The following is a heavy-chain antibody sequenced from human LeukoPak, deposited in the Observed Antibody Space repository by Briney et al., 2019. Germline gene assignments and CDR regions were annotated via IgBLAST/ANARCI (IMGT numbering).Heavy chain of an antibody. D-gene: IGHD6-19*01. CDR3: ATSQTTSGRYGNAFDV. CDR1: GFTFNSFW. J-gene: IGHJ3*01. V-gene: IGHV3-7*01. CDR2: IKQDGSEK. Sequence: GGSLRLSCAASGFTFNSFWMSWVRQSPGKGLGWVANIKQDGSEKYYVDSVKGRFTISRDNSKNSLFLQMNSLRVEDTAVYHCATSQTTSGRYGNAFDVWGQGTMVTVSS.